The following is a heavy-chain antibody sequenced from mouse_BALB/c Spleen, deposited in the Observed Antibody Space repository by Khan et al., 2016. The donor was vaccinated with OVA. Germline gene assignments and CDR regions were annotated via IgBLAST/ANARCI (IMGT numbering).Heavy chain of an antibody. V-gene: IGHV3-2*02. J-gene: IGHJ4*01. CDR2: ISYSGST. Sequence: QLEESGPGLVKPSQSLSLTCTVTGYSITSDYAWNWIRQFPGNKLEWMGYISYSGSTNYNPALKSRISITREKSQNQFYLQLNSVATEDTATYYWARYYSRYNYAMDYGGQGTSVTVSS. CDR3: ARYYSRYNYAMDY. D-gene: IGHD1-1*01. CDR1: GYSITSDYA.